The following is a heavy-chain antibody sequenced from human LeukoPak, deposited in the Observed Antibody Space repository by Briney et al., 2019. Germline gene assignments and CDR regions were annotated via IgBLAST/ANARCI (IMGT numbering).Heavy chain of an antibody. CDR2: ISGSGGST. D-gene: IGHD6-13*01. Sequence: PGGSLRLSCAASGFTFSSYAMSWVRQAPGKGLEWVSAISGSGGSTYYADSVKGRFTISRDNSKNTLYLQMNSPRAEDTAVYYCAKLSRLAAAGTLWFDPWGQGTLVTVSS. J-gene: IGHJ5*02. CDR1: GFTFSSYA. V-gene: IGHV3-23*01. CDR3: AKLSRLAAAGTLWFDP.